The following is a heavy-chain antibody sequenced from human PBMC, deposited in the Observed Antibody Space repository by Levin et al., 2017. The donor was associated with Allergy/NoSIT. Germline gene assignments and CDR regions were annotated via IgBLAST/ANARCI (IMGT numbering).Heavy chain of an antibody. Sequence: SETLSLTCTVSGGSINSGGYYWSWIRQHPGKGLEYIGYIYYTASTHYNPSLKVRAAIFVDTSKNHFSLRLTSVTAADTGVYYCARDPRGYGTFDIWGQGTMITVSS. CDR1: GGSINSGGYY. D-gene: IGHD3-10*01. J-gene: IGHJ3*02. V-gene: IGHV4-31*03. CDR3: ARDPRGYGTFDI. CDR2: IYYTAST.